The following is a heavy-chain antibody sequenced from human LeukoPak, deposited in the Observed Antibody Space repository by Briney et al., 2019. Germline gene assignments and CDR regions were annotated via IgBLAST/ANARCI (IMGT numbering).Heavy chain of an antibody. CDR2: ISSTGGNI. J-gene: IGHJ4*02. CDR1: GFTFSTYN. V-gene: IGHV3-48*04. D-gene: IGHD2-2*01. CDR3: YCSSSGCQGG. Sequence: GGSLRLSCAASGFTFSTYNMNWVRQAPGKGLEWVSFISSTGGNIYYADSVKGRFTISRDNAKSSLYLQMNSLRAEATAVYYCYCSSSGCQGGWGQGTLVTVSS.